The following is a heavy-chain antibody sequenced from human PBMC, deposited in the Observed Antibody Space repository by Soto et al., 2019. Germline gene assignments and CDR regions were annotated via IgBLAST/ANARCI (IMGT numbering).Heavy chain of an antibody. Sequence: QVQLVQSGAEVKKPGASVKVSCKASGYTFTSYYMHWVRQAPGQGLEWMGIINPSGGSTSYAQKFQGRVTMTRDTSTSTVYMELSRLRSEDTAVYYFARGEKRASLVGATDYWGQGTLVTVSS. V-gene: IGHV1-46*01. CDR3: ARGEKRASLVGATDY. D-gene: IGHD1-26*01. CDR2: INPSGGST. J-gene: IGHJ4*02. CDR1: GYTFTSYY.